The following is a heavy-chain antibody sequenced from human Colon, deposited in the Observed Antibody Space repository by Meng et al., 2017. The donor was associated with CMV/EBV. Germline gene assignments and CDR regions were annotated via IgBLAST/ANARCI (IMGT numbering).Heavy chain of an antibody. CDR2: INHSGST. CDR3: ARVQYSYGFDY. Sequence: SETLSLTCAVYGGSFSGYYWSWIRQPPGKGLEWIGEINHSGSTNYNPSLKSRVTISVDTSKNQFSLKLSSVTAADTAVHYCARVQYSYGFDYWGQGTLVTVSS. CDR1: GGSFSGYY. D-gene: IGHD5-18*01. J-gene: IGHJ4*02. V-gene: IGHV4-34*01.